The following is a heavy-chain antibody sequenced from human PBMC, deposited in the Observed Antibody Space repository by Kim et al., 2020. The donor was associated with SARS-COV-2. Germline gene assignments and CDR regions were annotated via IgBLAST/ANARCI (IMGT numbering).Heavy chain of an antibody. Sequence: SETLSLTCAVYGGSFSGYYWSWIRQPPGKGLEWIGEINHSGSTNYNPSLKSRVTISVDTSKNQFSLKLSSVTAADTAVYYCARDKGEIDYWGQGTLVTVSS. CDR1: GGSFSGYY. CDR3: ARDKGEIDY. V-gene: IGHV4-34*01. CDR2: INHSGST. J-gene: IGHJ4*02.